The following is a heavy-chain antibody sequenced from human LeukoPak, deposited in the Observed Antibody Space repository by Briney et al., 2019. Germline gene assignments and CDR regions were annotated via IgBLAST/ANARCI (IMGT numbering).Heavy chain of an antibody. Sequence: VASVKVSCKASGYTFTSYDINWVRQATGQGLEWMGWINPNSGATNYAQKFQGRVTMTRDTSISTAYMELSSLRSEDTAVYYCARDQGSGENYYYYMDVWGKGTTVTISS. V-gene: IGHV1-2*02. CDR2: INPNSGAT. D-gene: IGHD3-10*01. J-gene: IGHJ6*03. CDR3: ARDQGSGENYYYYMDV. CDR1: GYTFTSYD.